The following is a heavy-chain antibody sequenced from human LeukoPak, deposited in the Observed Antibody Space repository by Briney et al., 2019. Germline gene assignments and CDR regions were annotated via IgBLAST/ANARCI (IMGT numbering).Heavy chain of an antibody. CDR3: ARDKDSYVWGTYRW. D-gene: IGHD3-16*02. CDR2: IYHTGST. CDR1: GYSISSGYY. J-gene: IGHJ4*02. V-gene: IGHV4-38-2*02. Sequence: SETLSLTCAVSGYSISSGYYCGCVRQAPGKGLEWIGSIYHTGSTDYNPSLKSRLTISVDMAKNQFSLHLRSVTAADTAVYYCARDKDSYVWGTYRWWGQGMLVSVSS.